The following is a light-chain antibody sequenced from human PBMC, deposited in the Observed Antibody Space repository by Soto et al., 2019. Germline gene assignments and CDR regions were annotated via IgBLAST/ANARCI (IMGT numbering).Light chain of an antibody. Sequence: QPASVSGSPGQSITISCTGTSSDIGAYNYVSWYQQHPGKAPKLMIYDVSNRPSGVSDRFSGSKSGNTASLTISGLQAEDEADYYCISFTSSNTGVFGGGTKLTVL. V-gene: IGLV2-14*03. CDR3: ISFTSSNTGV. CDR2: DVS. J-gene: IGLJ2*01. CDR1: SSDIGAYNY.